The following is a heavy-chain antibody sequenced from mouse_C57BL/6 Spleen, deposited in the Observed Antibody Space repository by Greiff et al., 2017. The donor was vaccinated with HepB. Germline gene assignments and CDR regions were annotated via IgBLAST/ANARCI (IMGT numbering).Heavy chain of an antibody. V-gene: IGHV1-7*01. Sequence: VQLQQSGAELAKPGASVKLSCKASGYTFTSYWMHWVKQRPGQGLEWIGYINPSSGYTKYNQKFKDKATLTADKSSSTAYMQLSSLTYEDSAVYDCARSITTVVATNAMDYWGQRTSVTVSS. CDR3: ARSITTVVATNAMDY. CDR2: INPSSGYT. J-gene: IGHJ4*01. CDR1: GYTFTSYW. D-gene: IGHD1-1*01.